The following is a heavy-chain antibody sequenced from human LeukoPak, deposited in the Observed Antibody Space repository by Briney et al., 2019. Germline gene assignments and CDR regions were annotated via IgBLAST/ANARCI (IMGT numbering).Heavy chain of an antibody. CDR1: GYTFTSYD. J-gene: IGHJ4*01. CDR3: ARVRQGAARYDFWSGYYGPFDY. Sequence: GASVKVPCKASGYTFTSYDINWVGQATGQGREWMGWMNPNSGNTGYAQKFQGRVTMTRNTSISTAYMELSSLRSEDTAVYYCARVRQGAARYDFWSGYYGPFDYWGQGTLVTVSS. D-gene: IGHD3-3*01. CDR2: MNPNSGNT. V-gene: IGHV1-8*01.